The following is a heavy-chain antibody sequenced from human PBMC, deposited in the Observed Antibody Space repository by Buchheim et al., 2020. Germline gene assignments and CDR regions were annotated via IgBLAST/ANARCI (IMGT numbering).Heavy chain of an antibody. CDR2: ISYDGSNK. CDR1: GFTFSSYG. V-gene: IGHV3-30*18. Sequence: QVQLVESGGGVVQPGRSLRLSCAASGFTFSSYGMHWVRQAPGKGLEWVAVISYDGSNKYYADSVKGRFTISRDNSKNTLYLQMNSLRAEDTAVYYCAKGAPYGDYGYDYWGQGTL. J-gene: IGHJ4*02. D-gene: IGHD4-17*01. CDR3: AKGAPYGDYGYDY.